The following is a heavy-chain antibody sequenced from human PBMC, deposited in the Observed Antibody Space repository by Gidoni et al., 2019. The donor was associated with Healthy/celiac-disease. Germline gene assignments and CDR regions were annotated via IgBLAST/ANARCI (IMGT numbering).Heavy chain of an antibody. Sequence: QVTLKESGPALVKPTQTLTLTCPFSGFSLSTSGMRVNWIRQPPGKALEWLARIDWDDDKFYSRYLKTRLTISKDTSKNQVVLTMTNMDPVDTATYYCARMVGEYSYGFDFWGRGTLVTVSS. CDR1: GFSLSTSGMR. J-gene: IGHJ4*02. CDR2: IDWDDDK. V-gene: IGHV2-70*04. CDR3: ARMVGEYSYGFDF. D-gene: IGHD5-18*01.